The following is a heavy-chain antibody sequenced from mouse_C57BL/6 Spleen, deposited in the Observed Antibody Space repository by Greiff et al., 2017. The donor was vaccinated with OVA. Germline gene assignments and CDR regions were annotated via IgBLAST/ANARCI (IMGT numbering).Heavy chain of an antibody. CDR1: GFTFSSYA. Sequence: EVQLVESGGGLVKPGGSLKLSCAASGFTFSSYAMSWVRQTPEKRLEWVATISDGGSYTYYPDNVKGRFTIARDNAKNNLYLQMSHLKSEDTAMYYCARDSVCMDYWGQGTSVTVSS. CDR2: ISDGGSYT. J-gene: IGHJ4*01. CDR3: ARDSVCMDY. V-gene: IGHV5-4*01.